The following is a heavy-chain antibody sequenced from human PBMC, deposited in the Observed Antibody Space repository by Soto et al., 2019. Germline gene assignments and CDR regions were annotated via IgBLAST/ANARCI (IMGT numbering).Heavy chain of an antibody. CDR1: GFTFSSYS. CDR3: ARQPERIAEIGWFDP. J-gene: IGHJ5*02. D-gene: IGHD6-13*01. CDR2: ISSSSSTI. V-gene: IGHV3-48*01. Sequence: EVQLVESGGGLVQPGGSLRLSCAASGFTFSSYSMNWVRQAPGMGLEWVSYISSSSSTIYYADSVKGRFTISRDNAKNSLYLQMNSLRAEDTAVYYCARQPERIAEIGWFDPWGQGTLVTVSS.